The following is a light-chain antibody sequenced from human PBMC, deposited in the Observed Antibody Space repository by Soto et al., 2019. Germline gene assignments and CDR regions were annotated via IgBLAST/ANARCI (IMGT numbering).Light chain of an antibody. J-gene: IGKJ4*01. Sequence: EIVMTQSPATLSVSPGARDPLSCRASQSVSSSLAWYQQKPGQAPRLLIYGASNRATGIPDRFSGSGSGTDFTLTISRLEPEDFAVYYCQQYGSSPSFGGGTKVDIK. V-gene: IGKV3-20*01. CDR1: QSVSSS. CDR3: QQYGSSPS. CDR2: GAS.